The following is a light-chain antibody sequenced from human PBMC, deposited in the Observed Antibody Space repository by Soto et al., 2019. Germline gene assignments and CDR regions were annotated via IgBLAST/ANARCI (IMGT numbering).Light chain of an antibody. J-gene: IGLJ2*01. Sequence: QSALTQPASVSGSPGQSITISCTGTKSDIGAYVFVSWHQQHPGKAPKLIIYEISKRPSGVSDRFSGSKSGYTASLTISGLQPEDECHYYCSAFTTDSPVIFGGGTKVTVL. CDR2: EIS. V-gene: IGLV2-14*01. CDR1: KSDIGAYVF. CDR3: SAFTTDSPVI.